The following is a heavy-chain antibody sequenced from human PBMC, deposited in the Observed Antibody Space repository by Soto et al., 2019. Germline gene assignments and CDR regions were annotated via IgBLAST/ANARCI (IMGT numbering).Heavy chain of an antibody. Sequence: GGSLRLSCAASGFTFSSYAMHWVRQAPGKGLEWVTVISYDGSNKYYADSVKGRFTISRDNSKNTLYLQMNSLRAEDTAVYYCARGPLVTIEWAFDIWGQGTMVTVSS. D-gene: IGHD3-3*01. CDR3: ARGPLVTIEWAFDI. V-gene: IGHV3-30-3*01. CDR2: ISYDGSNK. CDR1: GFTFSSYA. J-gene: IGHJ3*02.